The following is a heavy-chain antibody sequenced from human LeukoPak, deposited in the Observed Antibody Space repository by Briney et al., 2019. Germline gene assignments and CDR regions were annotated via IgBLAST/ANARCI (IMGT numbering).Heavy chain of an antibody. V-gene: IGHV4-4*07. CDR3: ARSGYTISAYHSDF. Sequence: SETLSLTCDVSGVSIRSYWWSWVRQPAGKGLEWIGRIYTTGRTNYNPSFQSGVTMSIDMSSNQFSLTLSSVTAADTAVYYCARSGYTISAYHSDFWGQGAPVTVSS. D-gene: IGHD5-18*01. CDR2: IYTTGRT. CDR1: GVSIRSYW. J-gene: IGHJ4*02.